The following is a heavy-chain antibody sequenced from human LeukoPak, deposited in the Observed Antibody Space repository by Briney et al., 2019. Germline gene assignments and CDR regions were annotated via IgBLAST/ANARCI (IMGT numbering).Heavy chain of an antibody. V-gene: IGHV3-30*03. D-gene: IGHD6-13*01. Sequence: PGRSPRLSCATSGFTFSHYGIHWVRQAPGKGLEWVAVISYDGSNKYYAESVKGRITISRDNSKNTLFQQMNSLRAEDTAMYYCARQAAAGTFDPWGQGTLVTVSS. CDR2: ISYDGSNK. CDR3: ARQAAAGTFDP. CDR1: GFTFSHYG. J-gene: IGHJ5*02.